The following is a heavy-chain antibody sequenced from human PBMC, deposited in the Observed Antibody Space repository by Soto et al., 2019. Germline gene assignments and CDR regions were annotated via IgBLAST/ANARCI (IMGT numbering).Heavy chain of an antibody. J-gene: IGHJ3*02. CDR3: AKPYYDSSGYPHHDAFDI. CDR2: ISYDGSNK. D-gene: IGHD3-22*01. V-gene: IGHV3-30*18. CDR1: GFTFSSYG. Sequence: QVQLVESGGGVGQPGRSLRLSCAASGFTFSSYGMHWVRQAPGKGLEWVAVISYDGSNKYYADSVEGRFTITRDNSKNTLYLQMNSVRAEDTAVYYCAKPYYDSSGYPHHDAFDIWGQGTMVTVSS.